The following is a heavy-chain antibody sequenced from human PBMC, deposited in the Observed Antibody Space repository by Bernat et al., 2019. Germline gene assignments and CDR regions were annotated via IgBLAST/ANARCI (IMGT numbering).Heavy chain of an antibody. D-gene: IGHD5-24*01. V-gene: IGHV3-30*03. CDR1: GFTFSSYG. CDR3: ARDAGSEMATIIQRLSYAFDI. J-gene: IGHJ3*02. CDR2: ISDDGSNK. Sequence: QVQLVESGGGVVQPGRSLRLPCAASGFTFSSYGMHWVRQAPGKGLEWVAVISDDGSNKYYADSVKGRFTIYRDKSKNTLYLQMNSLRAEDTAVYYCARDAGSEMATIIQRLSYAFDIWGQGTMVTVSS.